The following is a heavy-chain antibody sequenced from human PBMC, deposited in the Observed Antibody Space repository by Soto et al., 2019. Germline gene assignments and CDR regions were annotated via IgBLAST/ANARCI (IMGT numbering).Heavy chain of an antibody. D-gene: IGHD3-10*01. CDR1: GGSISSGGYS. J-gene: IGHJ5*02. V-gene: IGHV4-30-2*01. Sequence: PSETLSLTCAVSGGSISSGGYSWSWIRQPPGKGLEWIGYIYHSGSTYYNPSLKSRVTISVDRSKNQFSLKASSVTAADTAVYYCARAGGTMVRGVIFRWFDPWGQGTLVTVSS. CDR3: ARAGGTMVRGVIFRWFDP. CDR2: IYHSGST.